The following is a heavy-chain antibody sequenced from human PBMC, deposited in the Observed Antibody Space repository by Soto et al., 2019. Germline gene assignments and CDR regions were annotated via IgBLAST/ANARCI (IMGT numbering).Heavy chain of an antibody. CDR3: ARLSRRVAQESNYFDP. CDR2: IYPGDSDS. J-gene: IGHJ5*02. V-gene: IGHV5-51*01. D-gene: IGHD2-8*01. CDR1: GYSFSTSW. Sequence: PGESLKICCKVSGYSFSTSWMGWVRQLPGKGLEWMGIIYPGDSDSRYGPSFEGHVTFSVDKSISTAYLEWSSLKASDTAIYYCARLSRRVAQESNYFDPWGQGTLVTVSS.